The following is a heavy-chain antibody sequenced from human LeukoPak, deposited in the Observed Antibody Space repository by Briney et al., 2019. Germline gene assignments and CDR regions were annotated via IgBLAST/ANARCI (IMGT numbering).Heavy chain of an antibody. V-gene: IGHV1-8*01. D-gene: IGHD6-19*01. CDR3: ARDRLAVAGTCRIRWFDP. CDR1: GYTFTSYD. Sequence: ASVKVPCKASGYTFTSYDINWVRQATGQGLEWMGWMNPNSGNTGYAQKFQGRVTMTRNTSISTAYMELSSLRSEDTAVYYCARDRLAVAGTCRIRWFDPWGQGTLVTVSS. CDR2: MNPNSGNT. J-gene: IGHJ5*02.